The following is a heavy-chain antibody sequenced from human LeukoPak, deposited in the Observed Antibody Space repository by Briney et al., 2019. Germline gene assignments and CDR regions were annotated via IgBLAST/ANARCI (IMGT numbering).Heavy chain of an antibody. CDR2: INHSGST. V-gene: IGHV4-34*01. CDR1: GGSFSGYY. CDR3: ARGQTAMYPYYYYYGMDV. J-gene: IGHJ6*02. Sequence: PSETLSLTCAVYGGSFSGYYWSWIRQPPGKGLEWIGEINHSGSTNYNPPLKSRVTISVDTSKNQFSLKLSSVTAADTAVYYCARGQTAMYPYYYYYGMDVWGQGTTVTVSS. D-gene: IGHD5-18*01.